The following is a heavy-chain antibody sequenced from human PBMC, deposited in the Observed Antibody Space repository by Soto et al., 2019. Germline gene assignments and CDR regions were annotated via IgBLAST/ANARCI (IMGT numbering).Heavy chain of an antibody. J-gene: IGHJ6*02. CDR1: GYTFTNYA. CDR3: ARGPLLWGDV. D-gene: IGHD3-10*01. Sequence: ASVKVSCKASGYTFTNYAMHWVRQAPGQRLEWMGWINAGNGNTKYSQEFQGRVTITRDTSASTAYMELSSLRYEDTAVYYCARGPLLWGDVWGQGTTVTVSS. CDR2: INAGNGNT. V-gene: IGHV1-3*01.